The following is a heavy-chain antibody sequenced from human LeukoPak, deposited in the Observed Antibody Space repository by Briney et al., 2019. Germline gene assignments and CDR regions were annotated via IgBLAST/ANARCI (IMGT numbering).Heavy chain of an antibody. D-gene: IGHD4-17*01. CDR1: GFTFSSYA. J-gene: IGHJ4*02. Sequence: PGRSLRLSCAASGFTFSSYAMRWVRQAPGKGLEWVAVVSYDGRVKYYADSVKGRFTISRDNSKNTLFLQMNSLRAEDTAVYYCTKEGGPMAVTTGRYSFDQWGQGTLVTVSS. CDR2: VSYDGRVK. V-gene: IGHV3-30*18. CDR3: TKEGGPMAVTTGRYSFDQ.